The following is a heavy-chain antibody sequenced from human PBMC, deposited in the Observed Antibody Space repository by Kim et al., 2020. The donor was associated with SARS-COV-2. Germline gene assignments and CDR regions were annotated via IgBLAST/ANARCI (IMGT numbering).Heavy chain of an antibody. J-gene: IGHJ5*02. CDR3: ARHHSRGWRLWS. D-gene: IGHD2-15*01. CDR2: LFYSGST. V-gene: IGHV4-59*08. CDR1: GGSITSDS. Sequence: SETLSLTCIVSGGSITSDSWSWIRQPPGKGLEWIGWLFYSGSTKYNPSLQSRVTISADTSKNQVSLKLNSVTAADTAVYYCARHHSRGWRLWSWGQGTLVTVSS.